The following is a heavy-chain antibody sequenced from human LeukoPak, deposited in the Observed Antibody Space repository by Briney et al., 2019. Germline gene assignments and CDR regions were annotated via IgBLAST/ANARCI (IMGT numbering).Heavy chain of an antibody. V-gene: IGHV4-4*07. Sequence: SETLSLTCTVSGDSISSYYWSWIRQPAGNGLEWIGRIYTSGSTNYNPSLKSRVTMSVDTSKNQFSLTMRAVTAADTALYYCARSEINDYMRFWGQGILVTVSS. CDR3: ARSEINDYMRF. CDR2: IYTSGST. D-gene: IGHD4-11*01. J-gene: IGHJ4*02. CDR1: GDSISSYY.